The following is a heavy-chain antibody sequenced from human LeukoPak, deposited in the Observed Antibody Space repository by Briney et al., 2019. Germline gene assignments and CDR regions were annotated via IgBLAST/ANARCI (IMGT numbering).Heavy chain of an antibody. CDR2: IYYSGST. J-gene: IGHJ3*02. D-gene: IGHD6-19*01. Sequence: PSETLSLTCSVSGGSISSYYWSWIRQPPGKGLEWIGYIYYSGSTYYNPSLKSRVTISVDTSKNQFSLKLSSVTAADTAVYYCARAEQWRDAFDIWGQGTMVTVSS. V-gene: IGHV4-59*01. CDR3: ARAEQWRDAFDI. CDR1: GGSISSYY.